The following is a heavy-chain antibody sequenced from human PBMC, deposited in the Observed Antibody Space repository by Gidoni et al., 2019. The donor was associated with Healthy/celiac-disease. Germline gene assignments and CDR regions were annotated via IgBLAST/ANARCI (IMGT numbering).Heavy chain of an antibody. D-gene: IGHD3-22*01. CDR1: GFTFSSYA. V-gene: IGHV3-23*04. J-gene: IGHJ4*02. Sequence: EVQLVESGGGLVQPGGSLRLSCAAPGFTFSSYAMSGVRQAPGKGLEWVSAISGSGVITYYADSVKGRFTISRDNSKNTLYLQMNSLRAEDTAVYYCAKGDYYDSSGYIDYWGQGTLVTVSS. CDR3: AKGDYYDSSGYIDY. CDR2: ISGSGVIT.